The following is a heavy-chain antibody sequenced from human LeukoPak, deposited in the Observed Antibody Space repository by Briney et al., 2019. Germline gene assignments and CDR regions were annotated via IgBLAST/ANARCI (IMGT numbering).Heavy chain of an antibody. CDR3: AKEYSGTFSPFPSYFDC. J-gene: IGHJ4*02. CDR2: ISGSAGRA. V-gene: IGHV3-23*01. D-gene: IGHD1-26*01. Sequence: GGSLRLSCAASGFSFSSYAMNWVRQAPGKGLEWVSAISGSAGRAYYADSVKGRYTISRDNSKNTLYLQMNSLKAEDTAVYYCAKEYSGTFSPFPSYFDCWGQGTLVTVSS. CDR1: GFSFSSYA.